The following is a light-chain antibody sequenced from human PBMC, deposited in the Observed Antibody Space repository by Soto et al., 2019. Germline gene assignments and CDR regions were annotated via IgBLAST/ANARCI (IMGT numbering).Light chain of an antibody. CDR1: SSDVVTYDA. CDR2: EGT. CDR3: CSYVDTNSRV. J-gene: IGLJ3*02. Sequence: QSALTQPASVSGSPGQSITISCTGTSSDVVTYDAVSWYQQQPGKAPNLFIYEGTKRPSGVSHRFSGPRSVCVASLTISGLQAEDEDDYYCCSYVDTNSRVFGGGTKVTVL. V-gene: IGLV2-23*01.